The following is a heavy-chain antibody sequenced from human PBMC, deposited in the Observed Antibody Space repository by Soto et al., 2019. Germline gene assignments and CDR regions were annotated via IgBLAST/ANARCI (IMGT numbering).Heavy chain of an antibody. D-gene: IGHD1-26*01. J-gene: IGHJ4*02. CDR1: GFTFSSYG. Sequence: PGGSLRLSCAASGFTFSSYGMHWVRQAPGKGLEWVAVIWYDGSNKYYADSVKGRFTISRDNSKNTLYLQMNSLRAEDTAVYYCASSHRDGSYTRIQPVDYWGQGTLVTVSS. CDR3: ASSHRDGSYTRIQPVDY. CDR2: IWYDGSNK. V-gene: IGHV3-33*01.